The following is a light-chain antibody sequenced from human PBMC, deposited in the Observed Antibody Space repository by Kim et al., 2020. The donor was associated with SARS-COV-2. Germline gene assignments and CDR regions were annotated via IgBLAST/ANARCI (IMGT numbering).Light chain of an antibody. CDR2: GNS. CDR1: SPNIGAGYD. J-gene: IGLJ2*01. V-gene: IGLV1-40*01. Sequence: QSVLTQTPSVSGAPGQRVTISCTGSSPNIGAGYDVHWYQQLPGTAPKLLIYGNSNRPSGVPDRFSGSKSGTSASLAITGLQAEDEADYYCQSYDSSLSGLVVFGGGSQLTVL. CDR3: QSYDSSLSGLVV.